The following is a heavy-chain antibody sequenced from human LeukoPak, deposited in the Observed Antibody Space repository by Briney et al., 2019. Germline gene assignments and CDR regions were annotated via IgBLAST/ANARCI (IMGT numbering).Heavy chain of an antibody. J-gene: IGHJ3*02. D-gene: IGHD1-26*01. CDR3: AIDSGVGSFGAFDI. CDR2: ISSSSTI. CDR1: GFTFSSYS. Sequence: GGSLRLSCAASGFTFSSYSMNWVRQAPGKGLEWVSYISSSSTIYYADSVKGRFTISRDNAKNSLYLQMNSLRAEDTAVYYCAIDSGVGSFGAFDIWGQGTMVTVSS. V-gene: IGHV3-48*01.